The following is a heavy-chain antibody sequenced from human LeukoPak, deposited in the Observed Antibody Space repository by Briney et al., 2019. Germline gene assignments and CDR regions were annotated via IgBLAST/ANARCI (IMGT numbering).Heavy chain of an antibody. D-gene: IGHD3-10*01. V-gene: IGHV1-18*01. CDR2: ITPYNGNT. J-gene: IGHJ4*02. CDR3: ASGNYVSGMSY. CDR1: GYTFSTYG. Sequence: EASVKVSCTASGYTFSTYGISWVRQAPGQGLEWMGWITPYNGNTNYAQKLQGRVTMTTDTSTSTAHMELRSLRSDDTAVYYCASGNYVSGMSYWGQGTLVTVSS.